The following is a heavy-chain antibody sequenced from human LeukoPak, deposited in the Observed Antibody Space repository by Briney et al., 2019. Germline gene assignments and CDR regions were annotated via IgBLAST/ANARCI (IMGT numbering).Heavy chain of an antibody. V-gene: IGHV4-59*08. CDR2: IYYSGST. Sequence: PSETLSLTCSVSGGSMNSYYWSWIRQSPRKGLEWIGYIYYSGSTNYNPSLKSRVTISVDTSKNQFSLKLSSVTAADTAVYYCARHVWLQPFDYWGQGTLVIVSS. CDR3: ARHVWLQPFDY. CDR1: GGSMNSYY. J-gene: IGHJ4*02. D-gene: IGHD3-9*01.